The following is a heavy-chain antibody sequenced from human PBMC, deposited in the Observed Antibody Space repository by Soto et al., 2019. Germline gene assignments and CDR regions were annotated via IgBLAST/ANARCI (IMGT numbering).Heavy chain of an antibody. CDR2: ITYSGDAT. V-gene: IGHV3-23*01. CDR1: GFDFGTYA. Sequence: EVHLLESGGTLVQPGVSLRLSCAASGFDFGTYAMTWVRQAPGKGLVWVSGITYSGDATYYADSVKGRFTISRDNSRNTLYLQMNSLRADDTAMYYCAKDWPGTSSVTSDYWGQGTLVTVSS. J-gene: IGHJ4*02. D-gene: IGHD4-17*01. CDR3: AKDWPGTSSVTSDY.